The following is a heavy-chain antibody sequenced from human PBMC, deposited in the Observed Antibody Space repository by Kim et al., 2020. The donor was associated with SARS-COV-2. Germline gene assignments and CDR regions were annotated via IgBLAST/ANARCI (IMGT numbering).Heavy chain of an antibody. Sequence: ASVKVSCKASGYSFTSNGISWVRQAPGQGLEWMGWISPYNGNTYYAQNFQGRVTMTTDTSTSTAYMELRSLKSDDTAVYYCVRDPPGSYFDYWGQGTLVTVSS. V-gene: IGHV1-18*04. J-gene: IGHJ4*02. D-gene: IGHD1-26*01. CDR3: VRDPPGSYFDY. CDR1: GYSFTSNG. CDR2: ISPYNGNT.